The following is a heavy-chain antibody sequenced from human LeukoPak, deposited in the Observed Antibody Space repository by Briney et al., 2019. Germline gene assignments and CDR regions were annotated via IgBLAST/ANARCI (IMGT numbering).Heavy chain of an antibody. Sequence: GASVKVSCKASGYSFASYGLSWVRQAPGQGLEWMGWISAYNGNTNYAQKVQGRVTMTTDTSTSTAYMELRSLGSDDTAVYYCARGDISSRGWLDPWGQGTLVTVSS. CDR1: GYSFASYG. CDR2: ISAYNGNT. CDR3: ARGDISSRGWLDP. V-gene: IGHV1-18*01. D-gene: IGHD5-12*01. J-gene: IGHJ5*02.